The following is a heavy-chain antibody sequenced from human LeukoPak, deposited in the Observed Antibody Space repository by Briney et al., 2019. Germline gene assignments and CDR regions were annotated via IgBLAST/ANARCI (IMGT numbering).Heavy chain of an antibody. CDR1: GGSISSYY. CDR2: IYTSGST. CDR3: ARDRIAARRGVDWFDP. V-gene: IGHV4-4*07. Sequence: PSETLFLTCTVSGGSISSYYWSWIRQPAGKGLEWIGRIYTSGSTNYNPSLKSRVTMSVDTSKNQFSLKLSSVTAADTAVYYCARDRIAARRGVDWFDPWGQGTLVTVSS. J-gene: IGHJ5*02. D-gene: IGHD6-6*01.